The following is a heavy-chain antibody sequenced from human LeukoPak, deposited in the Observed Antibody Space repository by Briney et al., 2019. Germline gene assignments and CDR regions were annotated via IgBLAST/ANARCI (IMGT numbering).Heavy chain of an antibody. D-gene: IGHD6-19*01. J-gene: IGHJ4*02. Sequence: GGSLRLSCAASGFTFSSYSMNWVRQAPGKVLEWDSSISSSSSYNYYADSAKGRFTISRDNAKNSLYLQMNSLRDEDTAVYYCARAPISGWYLDYWGQGTLVTVSS. CDR3: ARAPISGWYLDY. V-gene: IGHV3-21*01. CDR2: ISSSSSYN. CDR1: GFTFSSYS.